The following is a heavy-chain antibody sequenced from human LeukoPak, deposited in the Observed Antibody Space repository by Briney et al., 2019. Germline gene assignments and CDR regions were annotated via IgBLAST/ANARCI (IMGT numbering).Heavy chain of an antibody. V-gene: IGHV4-39*07. D-gene: IGHD3-10*01. Sequence: SETLSLTCAVSGDSISSRSYYWGWIRQPPGKGLEWIGEINHSGSTNYNPSLKSRVTISVDTSKNQFSLKLSSVTAADTAVYYCARGPRGYYYYYYMDVWGKGTTVTVSS. CDR1: GDSISSRSYY. CDR3: ARGPRGYYYYYYMDV. J-gene: IGHJ6*03. CDR2: INHSGST.